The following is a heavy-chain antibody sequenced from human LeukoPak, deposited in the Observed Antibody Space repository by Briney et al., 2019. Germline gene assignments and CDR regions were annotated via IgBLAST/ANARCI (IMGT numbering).Heavy chain of an antibody. D-gene: IGHD2-21*02. Sequence: QSGGSLRLSCAASGFTLSSFEMNWVRQAPGKGLEWVSYISSSGRTIYHADSVKGRFTISRYNAKNSLYLQMNSLRAEDTAVYYCARDLVVVTGISDYWGQGTLVTVSS. J-gene: IGHJ4*02. V-gene: IGHV3-48*03. CDR2: ISSSGRTI. CDR1: GFTLSSFE. CDR3: ARDLVVVTGISDY.